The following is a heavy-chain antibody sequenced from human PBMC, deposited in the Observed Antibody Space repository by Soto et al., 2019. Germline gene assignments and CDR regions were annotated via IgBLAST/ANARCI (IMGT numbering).Heavy chain of an antibody. V-gene: IGHV3-30*18. Sequence: QVQLVESGGGVVKPGRSLRLSCAASGFTFSSYGMHWVRQAPGKGLEWVAVISYDGSNKYYADSVKGRFTISRDNSKNTMYLQMNSRRAEETAVYYCANDSGSYLGYWGQGTLVTVSS. J-gene: IGHJ4*02. CDR3: ANDSGSYLGY. CDR2: ISYDGSNK. D-gene: IGHD1-26*01. CDR1: GFTFSSYG.